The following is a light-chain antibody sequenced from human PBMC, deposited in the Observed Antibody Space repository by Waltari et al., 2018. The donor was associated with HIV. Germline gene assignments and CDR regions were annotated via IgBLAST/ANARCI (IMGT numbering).Light chain of an antibody. CDR3: SLYAGVNSWL. CDR2: DVN. J-gene: IGLJ2*01. V-gene: IGLV2-14*01. Sequence: QSALTQPASVSGSPGQSITISCAGTKNDIGGHNYVSWYQPPPGKAPKLIIYDVNQRPSGLSDRFSGSKSGDTASLTISGLQTEDEAEYYCSLYAGVNSWLFGSGTKLTVL. CDR1: KNDIGGHNY.